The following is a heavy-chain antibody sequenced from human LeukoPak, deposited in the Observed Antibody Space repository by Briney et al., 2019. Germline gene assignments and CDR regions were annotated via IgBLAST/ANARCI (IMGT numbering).Heavy chain of an antibody. CDR1: GCTFTSYD. J-gene: IGHJ6*03. V-gene: IGHV1-8*01. CDR3: ARAHRKQQLDSQVVYYMDV. Sequence: GASVKVSCKASGCTFTSYDINWVRQATGQGLEWMGWMNPNSGNTGYAQKFQGRVTMTRNTSISTAYMELSSLRSEDTAVYYCARAHRKQQLDSQVVYYMDVWGKGTTVTVSS. D-gene: IGHD6-13*01. CDR2: MNPNSGNT.